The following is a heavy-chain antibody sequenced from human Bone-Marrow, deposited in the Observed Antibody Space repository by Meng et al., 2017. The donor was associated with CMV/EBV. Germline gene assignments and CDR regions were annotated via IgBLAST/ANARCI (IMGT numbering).Heavy chain of an antibody. CDR1: GFTFSSYS. J-gene: IGHJ6*02. CDR2: IRSKAYGGTT. V-gene: IGHV3-49*04. Sequence: GESLKISCAASGFTFSSYSMNWVRQAPGKGLEWVGFIRSKAYGGTTEYAASVKGRFTISRDDSKSIAYLQMNSLKTEDTAVYYCTREDSSPPYYYYGMDVWGQGTTVTVSS. D-gene: IGHD6-13*01. CDR3: TREDSSPPYYYYGMDV.